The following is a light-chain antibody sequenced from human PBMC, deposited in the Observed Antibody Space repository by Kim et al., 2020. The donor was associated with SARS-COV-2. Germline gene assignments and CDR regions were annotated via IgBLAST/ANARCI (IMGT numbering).Light chain of an antibody. CDR2: AAS. J-gene: IGKJ5*01. CDR3: QQSYSTPPIT. V-gene: IGKV1-39*01. Sequence: SGGDRVTITCRASQSISSYLNWYQQKPGKAPNRLIYAASSLQSGVPSRFSGRGSGTDFTLTISSLQPEDFATYYCQQSYSTPPITFGQGTRLEIK. CDR1: QSISSY.